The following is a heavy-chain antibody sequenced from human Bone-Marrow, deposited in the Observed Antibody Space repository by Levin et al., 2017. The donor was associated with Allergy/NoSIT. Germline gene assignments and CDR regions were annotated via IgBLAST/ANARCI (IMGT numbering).Heavy chain of an antibody. CDR2: IYYSGST. Sequence: PSETLSLTCTVSGGSISSYYWSWIRQPPGKGLEWIGYIYYSGSTNYNPSLKSRVTISVDTSKNQFSLKLSSVTAADTAVYYCARGSSGLYFDYWGQGTLVTVSS. J-gene: IGHJ4*02. CDR1: GGSISSYY. D-gene: IGHD6-6*01. V-gene: IGHV4-59*01. CDR3: ARGSSGLYFDY.